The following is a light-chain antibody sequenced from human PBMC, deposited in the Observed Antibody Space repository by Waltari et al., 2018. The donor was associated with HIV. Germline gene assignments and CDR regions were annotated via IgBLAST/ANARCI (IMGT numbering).Light chain of an antibody. CDR3: CSYAGSSTYV. Sequence: QSALTQPAPVSGSPGQSITIPRTGTSRDVGSYNLLSWYQQHPGKAPNLLIYEVSQRPSGVSNRFSGSKSGNTASLTIAGLQAEDEADYYCCSYAGSSTYVFGTGTKVTVL. V-gene: IGLV2-23*02. CDR2: EVS. CDR1: SRDVGSYNL. J-gene: IGLJ1*01.